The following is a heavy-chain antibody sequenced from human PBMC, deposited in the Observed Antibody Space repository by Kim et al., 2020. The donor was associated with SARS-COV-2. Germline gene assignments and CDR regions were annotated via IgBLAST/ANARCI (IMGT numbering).Heavy chain of an antibody. CDR2: ISSSSSYI. CDR3: ARDRRVRFLEWSFDY. D-gene: IGHD3-3*01. V-gene: IGHV3-21*01. CDR1: GFTFSSYS. Sequence: GGSLRLSCAASGFTFSSYSMNWVRQAPGKGLEWVSSISSSSSYIYYADSVKGRFTISRDNAKNSLYLQMNSLRAEDTAVYYCARDRRVRFLEWSFDYWGQGTLVTVSS. J-gene: IGHJ4*02.